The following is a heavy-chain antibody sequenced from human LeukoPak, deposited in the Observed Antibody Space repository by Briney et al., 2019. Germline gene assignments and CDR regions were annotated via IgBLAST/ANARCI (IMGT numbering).Heavy chain of an antibody. CDR1: GGSISSGTYY. J-gene: IGHJ5*02. Sequence: SETLSLTCTVSGGSISSGTYYWGWFRRPPGKGLEWVGSFFYGGSYSGSTSYSLSLKSRVIVSVNTSKNQFSLKLTSVTAADTAVYYCARRVGSWSVNWFDPWGQGTLVTVSS. D-gene: IGHD1-26*01. V-gene: IGHV4-39*01. CDR2: FFYGGSYSGST. CDR3: ARRVGSWSVNWFDP.